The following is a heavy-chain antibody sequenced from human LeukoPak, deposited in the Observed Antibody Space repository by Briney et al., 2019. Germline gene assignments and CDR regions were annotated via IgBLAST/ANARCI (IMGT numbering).Heavy chain of an antibody. CDR1: GGSFSGYY. CDR3: ASGYYDSSGYHY. D-gene: IGHD3-22*01. V-gene: IGHV4-59*01. Sequence: SETLSLTCAVYGGSFSGYYWSWIRQPPGKGLEWIGYIYYSGSTNYNPSLKSRVTISVDTSKNQFSLKLSSVTAADTAVYYCASGYYDSSGYHYWGQGTLVTVSS. J-gene: IGHJ4*02. CDR2: IYYSGST.